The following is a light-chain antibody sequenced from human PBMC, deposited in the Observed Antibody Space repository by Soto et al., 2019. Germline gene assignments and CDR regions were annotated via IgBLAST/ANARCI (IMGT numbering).Light chain of an antibody. J-gene: IGLJ1*01. CDR3: FSYARSSTYV. CDR2: EGS. Sequence: QSVLTQPASVSGSPGQSITISCTGTSGDVGSYNLVSWYQHHPGKAPKLMIYEGSKRPSGVSNRFSGSKSGSTASLTISGLQAEDEADYYCFSYARSSTYVFGTGTKLTVL. V-gene: IGLV2-23*01. CDR1: SGDVGSYNL.